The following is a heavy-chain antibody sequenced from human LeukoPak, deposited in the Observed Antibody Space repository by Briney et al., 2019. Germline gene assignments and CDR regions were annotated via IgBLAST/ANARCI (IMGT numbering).Heavy chain of an antibody. D-gene: IGHD2-15*01. J-gene: IGHJ4*02. CDR1: GGSISSYY. Sequence: PSETLSLTCTVSGGSISSYYWSWIRQPPGKGLEWIGYIYYSGSTNYNPSLKSRVTISVDTSKNQFSLKLSSVTAADTAVYYCAGGAILNGYFDYWGQGTLVTVSS. V-gene: IGHV4-59*01. CDR2: IYYSGST. CDR3: AGGAILNGYFDY.